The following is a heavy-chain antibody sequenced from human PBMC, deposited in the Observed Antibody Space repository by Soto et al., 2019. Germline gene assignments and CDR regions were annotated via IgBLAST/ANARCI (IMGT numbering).Heavy chain of an antibody. J-gene: IGHJ3*02. V-gene: IGHV3-11*06. D-gene: IGHD2-15*01. CDR3: AREGYCSGGSCYSKAFDI. CDR2: ISSSSSYT. CDR1: GFTFSDYY. Sequence: GGSLRLSCAASGFTFSDYYMSWIRQAPGKGLEWVSYISSSSSYTNYADSVKGRFTISRDNAKNSLYLQMNSLRAEDTAVYYCAREGYCSGGSCYSKAFDIWGQGTXVTVSS.